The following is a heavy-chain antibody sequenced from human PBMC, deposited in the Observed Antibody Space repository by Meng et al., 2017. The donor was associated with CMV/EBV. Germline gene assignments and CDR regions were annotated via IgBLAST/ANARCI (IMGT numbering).Heavy chain of an antibody. J-gene: IGHJ5*02. CDR1: GDSIGTSGYY. Sequence: AGSLRLSCTVSGDSIGTSGYYWVWIRQPPGQGLEWIGSVYFGASTYYNPSLKRRTTIPVDTTKNRFSLRLDSVASADTAVYYCARHAYIGWSGPWFDPWGQGTLVTVSS. V-gene: IGHV4-39*01. CDR3: ARHAYIGWSGPWFDP. D-gene: IGHD3-9*01. CDR2: VYFGAST.